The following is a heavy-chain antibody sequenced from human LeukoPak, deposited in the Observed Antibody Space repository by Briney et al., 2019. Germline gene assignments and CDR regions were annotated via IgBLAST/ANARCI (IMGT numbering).Heavy chain of an antibody. CDR1: GFTFSSYS. V-gene: IGHV3-48*04. Sequence: PGGSLRLSCAASGFTFSSYSMNWVRQAPGKGLEWVSYISSSSTIYYADSVKGRFTISRDNAKNSLYLQMNSLRAEDTAVYYCARDRFLEWLWGYYYYMDVWGKGTTVTVSS. D-gene: IGHD3-3*01. J-gene: IGHJ6*03. CDR3: ARDRFLEWLWGYYYYMDV. CDR2: ISSSSTI.